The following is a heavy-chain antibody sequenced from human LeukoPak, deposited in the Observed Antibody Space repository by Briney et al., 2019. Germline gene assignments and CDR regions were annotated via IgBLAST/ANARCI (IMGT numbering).Heavy chain of an antibody. D-gene: IGHD3-22*01. Sequence: SETLSLTCTVSGGSISSGDYYWSWIRQPPGKGLEWIGYIYYSGSTYYNPSLKSRVTISVDTSKNQFSLKLSSVTAADTAVYYCAREKITMMVDDAFDIWGQGTMVTVSS. J-gene: IGHJ3*02. CDR3: AREKITMMVDDAFDI. CDR2: IYYSGST. CDR1: GGSISSGDYY. V-gene: IGHV4-30-4*01.